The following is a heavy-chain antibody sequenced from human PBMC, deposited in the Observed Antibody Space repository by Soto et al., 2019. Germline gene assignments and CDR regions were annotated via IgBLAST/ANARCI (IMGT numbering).Heavy chain of an antibody. Sequence: EVQLVESGGGLVQPGGSRRLSCAASGFTFTNLWIYWVRQTPEKGLVWVAGINGDGTITAYADSVKGRFTISRDNAKSTLYLQMNSLTIEDTALYYCVRDFRWGQGTLVTVSS. CDR1: GFTFTNLW. CDR3: VRDFR. J-gene: IGHJ1*01. V-gene: IGHV3-74*01. CDR2: INGDGTIT.